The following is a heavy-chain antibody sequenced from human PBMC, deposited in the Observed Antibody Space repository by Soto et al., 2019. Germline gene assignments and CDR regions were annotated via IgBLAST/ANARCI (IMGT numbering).Heavy chain of an antibody. CDR2: IIPIFGTA. D-gene: IGHD6-19*01. CDR1: GGTFSSYA. J-gene: IGHJ6*02. CDR3: ARVRGSGWFHYYYGMDV. V-gene: IGHV1-69*01. Sequence: QVQLVQSGAEVKKPGSSVKVSCKASGGTFSSYAISWVRQAPGQGLEWMGGIIPIFGTANYAQKFQGRVTITADESTSTAYMELSSLRSEDTAVYYCARVRGSGWFHYYYGMDVWGQGTTVTVSS.